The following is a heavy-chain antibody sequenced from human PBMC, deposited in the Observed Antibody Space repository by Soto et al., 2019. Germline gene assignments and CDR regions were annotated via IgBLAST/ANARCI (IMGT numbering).Heavy chain of an antibody. D-gene: IGHD3-16*01. CDR3: AKDRRAGGNSAFYFDS. V-gene: IGHV3-23*01. Sequence: PGGSLRLSCAASGFKFSNYAMSWVRQAPGKGLEWVSLISATGGGTYYADSVKGRFTISRDSSHNTLYLQVHSLTAEDTAVYYCAKDRRAGGNSAFYFDSWGQGAQVTVSS. J-gene: IGHJ5*01. CDR2: ISATGGGT. CDR1: GFKFSNYA.